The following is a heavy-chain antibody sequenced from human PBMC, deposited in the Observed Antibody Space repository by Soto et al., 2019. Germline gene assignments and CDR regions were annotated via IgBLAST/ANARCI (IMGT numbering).Heavy chain of an antibody. CDR1: GYTFTSYD. CDR2: MNPNSGNT. CDR3: AREIGSGWYRADCYGMDV. D-gene: IGHD6-19*01. V-gene: IGHV1-8*01. Sequence: QVQLVQSGAEVKKPGASVKVSCKASGYTFTSYDINWVRQATGQGLEWMGWMNPNSGNTGYAQKFQGRVTMTRTTSISTAYMEMSSLRSEDTAVYYCAREIGSGWYRADCYGMDVWGQGTTVTVSS. J-gene: IGHJ6*02.